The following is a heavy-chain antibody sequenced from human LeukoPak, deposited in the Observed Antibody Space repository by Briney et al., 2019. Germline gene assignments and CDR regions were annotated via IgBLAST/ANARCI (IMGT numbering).Heavy chain of an antibody. V-gene: IGHV4-38-2*02. D-gene: IGHD3-22*01. CDR3: ARVDYDSSGYFHDAFDI. CDR1: GYSISSGYY. CDR2: IYHSGST. J-gene: IGHJ3*02. Sequence: SETLSLTCTVSGYSISSGYYWGWIRQPPGKGLEWIGSIYHSGSTYYNPSLKSRVTISVDTSKNQFSLKLSSVTAADTAVYYCARVDYDSSGYFHDAFDIWGQGTMVTVSS.